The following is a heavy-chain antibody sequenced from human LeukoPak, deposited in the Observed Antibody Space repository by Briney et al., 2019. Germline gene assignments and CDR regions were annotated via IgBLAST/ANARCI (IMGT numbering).Heavy chain of an antibody. D-gene: IGHD3-10*01. CDR2: ISDNGRQT. CDR3: ARDGSGSPDY. Sequence: GGSLRLSCAASGFTFSNYAIHWVRQAPGKGLEYVSAISDNGRQTFYANSVKGRFTISRDNSKNTLYLQMGSLRAEDMAVYYCARDGSGSPDYWGQGTLVSVSS. J-gene: IGHJ4*02. V-gene: IGHV3-64*01. CDR1: GFTFSNYA.